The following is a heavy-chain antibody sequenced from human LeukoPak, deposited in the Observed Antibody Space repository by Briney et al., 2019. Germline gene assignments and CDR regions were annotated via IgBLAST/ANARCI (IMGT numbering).Heavy chain of an antibody. V-gene: IGHV3-23*01. Sequence: GGSLRFSCAASGFTFSSYSMSCVRQAPGKGLEWGSAVSGSGGSTYYADSVKGRFTISRDNSKNMLYLQMNSLRAEDTAVYYCAKSNGVDRNGYNSDYFDYWGQGTLVTVSS. CDR1: GFTFSSYS. J-gene: IGHJ4*02. D-gene: IGHD5-24*01. CDR2: VSGSGGST. CDR3: AKSNGVDRNGYNSDYFDY.